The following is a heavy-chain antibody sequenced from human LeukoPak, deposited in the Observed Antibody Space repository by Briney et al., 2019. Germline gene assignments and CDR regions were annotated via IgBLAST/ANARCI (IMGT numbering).Heavy chain of an antibody. Sequence: ASVKVSCKASGYTFTASYMYWVRQAPGQGLEWMGRINPNNGDTNYAQKFQGRVTMTRDTSISTAYMELSSLRVDDTAVYYCARGYTSGLHGAFDSFDMWGQGAMVIVSS. J-gene: IGHJ3*02. V-gene: IGHV1-2*06. CDR1: GYTFTASY. CDR2: INPNNGDT. D-gene: IGHD6-19*01. CDR3: ARGYTSGLHGAFDSFDM.